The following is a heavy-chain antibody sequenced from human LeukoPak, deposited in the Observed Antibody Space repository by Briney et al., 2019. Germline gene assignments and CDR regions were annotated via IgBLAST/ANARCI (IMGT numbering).Heavy chain of an antibody. CDR3: ARFITMVRGVKGYYFDY. CDR1: GYSFTSYW. J-gene: IGHJ4*02. Sequence: GESLKISCKGSGYSFTSYWIGWVRQMPGKGLEWMGIIYPGDSDTRYSPSFQGQVTISADKSISTAYLQWSSLKASDTAMYYCARFITMVRGVKGYYFDYWGQGTLVTVSS. D-gene: IGHD3-10*01. CDR2: IYPGDSDT. V-gene: IGHV5-51*01.